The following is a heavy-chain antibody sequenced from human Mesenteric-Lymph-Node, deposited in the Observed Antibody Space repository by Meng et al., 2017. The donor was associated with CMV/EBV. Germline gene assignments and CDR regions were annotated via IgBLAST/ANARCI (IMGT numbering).Heavy chain of an antibody. J-gene: IGHJ4*02. CDR1: GGSISSSSYY. D-gene: IGHD3-22*01. Sequence: SETLSLTCTVSGGSISSSSYYWGWIRQPPGKGLEWIGSIYYSGSTYYNPSLKSRVTISVDTSKNQFSLKLSSVTAADTAVYYCARDLREDYDSSGPRIDYWGQGTLVTVSS. CDR3: ARDLREDYDSSGPRIDY. CDR2: IYYSGST. V-gene: IGHV4-39*07.